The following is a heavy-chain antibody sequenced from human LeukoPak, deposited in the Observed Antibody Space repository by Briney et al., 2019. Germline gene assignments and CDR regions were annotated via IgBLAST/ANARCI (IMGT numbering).Heavy chain of an antibody. CDR3: ARGRYSGYDYYYYYMDV. V-gene: IGHV1-18*01. J-gene: IGHJ6*03. CDR1: GYTFTSYS. Sequence: ASVNVSCKASGYTFTSYSISWVRQAPGQGLEWMGWISAYSGNTNYAQKFQGRVTMTTDTSTSTAYMELRSLRSDDTAVYYCARGRYSGYDYYYYYMDVWGKGTTVTVSS. CDR2: ISAYSGNT. D-gene: IGHD5-12*01.